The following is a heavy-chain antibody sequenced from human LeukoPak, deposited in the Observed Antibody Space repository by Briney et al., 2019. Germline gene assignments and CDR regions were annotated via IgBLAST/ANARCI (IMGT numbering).Heavy chain of an antibody. CDR3: AGLGVTALDY. CDR1: GGSFSGYY. J-gene: IGHJ4*02. D-gene: IGHD2-21*02. Sequence: SETLSLTCAVYGGSFSGYYWSWIRQPPGKGLEWIGEINHSGSTNYNPSLKSRVTISVDTSKNQLSLKLSSVTAADTAVYYCAGLGVTALDYWGQGTLVTVSS. V-gene: IGHV4-34*01. CDR2: INHSGST.